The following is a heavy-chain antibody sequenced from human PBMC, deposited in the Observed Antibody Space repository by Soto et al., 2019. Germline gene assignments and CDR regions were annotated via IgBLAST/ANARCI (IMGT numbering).Heavy chain of an antibody. V-gene: IGHV4-59*08. CDR2: IYYSGST. Sequence: SETLSLTCTVSGGSIISYYWSWILQPPWKGLEWIGYIYYSGSTNYNPSLKSRVTISVDTSKNQFSLKLSSVTAADTAVYYCARHHDCSSTSCYSAYWFDPWGQGTLVTVSS. CDR3: ARHHDCSSTSCYSAYWFDP. CDR1: GGSIISYY. D-gene: IGHD2-2*01. J-gene: IGHJ5*02.